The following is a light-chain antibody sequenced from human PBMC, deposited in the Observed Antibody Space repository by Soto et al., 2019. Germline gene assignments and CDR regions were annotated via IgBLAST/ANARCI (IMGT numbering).Light chain of an antibody. J-gene: IGLJ1*01. Sequence: QSALTQPRSVSGSPGQSVTISCTGTSSDVGGYNYVSWYQQHPGKAPKLMIYDVSKRPSEVPDRFSGSKSGNTASLTISGLQAEDEADYYCCSYAGSYTSFGTGTKLTVL. CDR3: CSYAGSYTS. CDR1: SSDVGGYNY. V-gene: IGLV2-11*01. CDR2: DVS.